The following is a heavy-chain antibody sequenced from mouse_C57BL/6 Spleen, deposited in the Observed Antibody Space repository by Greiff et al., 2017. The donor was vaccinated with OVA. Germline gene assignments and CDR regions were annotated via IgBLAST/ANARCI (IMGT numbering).Heavy chain of an antibody. J-gene: IGHJ1*03. CDR2: IYPGSGNT. CDR1: GYSFTSYY. Sequence: QVQLQQSGPELVKPGASVKISCKASGYSFTSYYIHWVKQRPGQGLEWIGWIYPGSGNTKYNEKFKGKATLTADTSSSTAYMQLSSLTSDDSAVYYCARLPGSHWYFDVWGTGTTVTVSS. V-gene: IGHV1-66*01. CDR3: ARLPGSHWYFDV.